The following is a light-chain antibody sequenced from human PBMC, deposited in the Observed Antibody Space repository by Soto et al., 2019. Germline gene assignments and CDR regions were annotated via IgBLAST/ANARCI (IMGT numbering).Light chain of an antibody. CDR1: QSVSNSY. V-gene: IGKV3-20*01. CDR2: GAS. J-gene: IGKJ2*01. Sequence: EIVLTQSPGTLSLSPGERATLSCRASQSVSNSYLAWYQHKPGQAPRLLIYGASSRATGIPDRFSGSGSGTDFTLTISRLEPEDFAVYYCHQYDSSLYTFGQGTKLEIK. CDR3: HQYDSSLYT.